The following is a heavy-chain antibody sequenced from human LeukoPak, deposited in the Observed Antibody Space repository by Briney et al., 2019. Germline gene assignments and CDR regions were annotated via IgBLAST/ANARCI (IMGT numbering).Heavy chain of an antibody. J-gene: IGHJ4*02. D-gene: IGHD3-22*01. CDR3: ARESSGYFY. CDR2: ISSGSSFI. CDR1: GFTFSTYS. V-gene: IGHV3-21*01. Sequence: GGSLRLSCAATGFTFSTYSMNWVRQAPGKGLEWVSSISSGSSFIYYADSVKGRFTISRDNAKNSLFLQMNSLRAEDTAVYYCARESSGYFYWGQGTLVTVSS.